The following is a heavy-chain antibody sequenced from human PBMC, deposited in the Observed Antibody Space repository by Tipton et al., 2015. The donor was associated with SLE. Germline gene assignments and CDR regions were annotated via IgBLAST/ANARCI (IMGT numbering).Heavy chain of an antibody. CDR3: ARREYSTSSEEY. D-gene: IGHD6-6*01. Sequence: TLSLTCTVSGGSISSSSYYWGWIRQPPGKGLEWIGSIYHNWSTYYNPSLKSRVSISVDTSKNQFSLKLNSVTAADTAVYYCARREYSTSSEEYWGQGTLVTVSS. J-gene: IGHJ4*02. V-gene: IGHV4-39*07. CDR1: GGSISSSSYY. CDR2: IYHNWST.